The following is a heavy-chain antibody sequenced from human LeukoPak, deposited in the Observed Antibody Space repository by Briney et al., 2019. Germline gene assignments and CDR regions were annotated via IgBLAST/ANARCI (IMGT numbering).Heavy chain of an antibody. CDR2: IHYSGST. CDR1: GGSVSITSY. Sequence: SETLSLTCTVSGGSVSITSYWGWIRQPPGKGLEWIGCIHYSGSTYYNPSLKSRVNISVDTSKNQFSLKLSSVTAADTAVYYCARTTYFYDTSGYYYGNWGQGTLVTVSS. V-gene: IGHV4-39*07. D-gene: IGHD3-22*01. CDR3: ARTTYFYDTSGYYYGN. J-gene: IGHJ4*02.